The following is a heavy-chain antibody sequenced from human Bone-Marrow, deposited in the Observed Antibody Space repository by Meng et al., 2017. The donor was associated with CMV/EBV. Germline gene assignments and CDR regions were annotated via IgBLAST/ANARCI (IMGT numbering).Heavy chain of an antibody. V-gene: IGHV3-21*01. CDR1: GFAFSIYS. CDR3: ARDTLPGWAPHFFDH. J-gene: IGHJ4*02. CDR2: ISTSSSYI. Sequence: GQSLKISCAASGFAFSIYSMNWVRQPPGKGLEWVSSISTSSSYIYYADSVKGRFTISTDNAKNSLYLHMSSLRAEDTAVYFCARDTLPGWAPHFFDHWGQGTLVTVSS. D-gene: IGHD1-26*01.